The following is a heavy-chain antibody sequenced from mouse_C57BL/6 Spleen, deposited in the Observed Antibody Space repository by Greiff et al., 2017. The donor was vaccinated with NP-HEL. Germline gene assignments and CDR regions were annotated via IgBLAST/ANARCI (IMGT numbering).Heavy chain of an antibody. D-gene: IGHD1-1*01. J-gene: IGHJ1*03. V-gene: IGHV7-3*01. Sequence: EVKLMESGGGLVQPGGSLSLSCAASGFTFTDYYMSWVRQPPGKALEWLGFIRNKANGYTTEYSASVKGRFTISRDNSQSILYLQMNALRAEDSATYYCARYIYYGSSLYWYFDVWGTWTTVTVSS. CDR1: GFTFTDYY. CDR3: ARYIYYGSSLYWYFDV. CDR2: IRNKANGYTT.